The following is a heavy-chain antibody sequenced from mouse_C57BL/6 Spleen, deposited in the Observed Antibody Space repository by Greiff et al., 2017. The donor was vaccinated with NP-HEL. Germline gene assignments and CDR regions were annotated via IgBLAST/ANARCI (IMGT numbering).Heavy chain of an antibody. CDR1: GYTFTDYY. CDR3: ARSGENYYYGSSYAWFAY. D-gene: IGHD1-1*01. J-gene: IGHJ3*01. V-gene: IGHV1-26*01. CDR2: INPNNGGT. Sequence: EVQLKQSGPELVKPGASVKISCKASGYTFTDYYMNWVKQSHGKSLEWIGDINPNNGGTSYNQKFKGKATLTVDKSSSTAYMELRSLTSEDSAVYYCARSGENYYYGSSYAWFAYWGQGTLVTVSA.